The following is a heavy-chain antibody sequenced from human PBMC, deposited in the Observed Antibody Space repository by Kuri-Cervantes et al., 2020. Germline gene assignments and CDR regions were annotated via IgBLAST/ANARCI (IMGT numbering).Heavy chain of an antibody. Sequence: GESLKISCAASGFSFSSYSMTWVRQSPGKGLEWVSYISASGSTFYYTDSVKDRFTISRDNAKKSLYLHMSSLRVEDTAIYYCARDFGFNYASDFWGQGTLVTVSS. D-gene: IGHD2-2*01. J-gene: IGHJ4*02. CDR3: ARDFGFNYASDF. CDR2: ISASGSTF. CDR1: GFSFSSYS. V-gene: IGHV3-48*01.